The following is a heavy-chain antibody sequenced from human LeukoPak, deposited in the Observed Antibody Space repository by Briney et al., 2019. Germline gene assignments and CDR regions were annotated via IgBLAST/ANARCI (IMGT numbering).Heavy chain of an antibody. Sequence: GGSLRLPCAASGITFSSSYMAWVRQAPGKGLEWVSGISGSGADTYYADSVKGRFTTSRDNSKNTLYLQMTSLRAEDTAVYFCAKGGVLIYYYGSGSFDPPANWGQGTLVTVSS. J-gene: IGHJ4*02. V-gene: IGHV3-23*01. CDR3: AKGGVLIYYYGSGSFDPPAN. CDR1: GITFSSSY. CDR2: ISGSGADT. D-gene: IGHD3-10*01.